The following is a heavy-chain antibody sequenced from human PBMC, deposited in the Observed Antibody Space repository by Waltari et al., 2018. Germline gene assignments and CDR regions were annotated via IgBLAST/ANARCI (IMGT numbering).Heavy chain of an antibody. CDR2: ISPDGSVK. D-gene: IGHD6-19*01. V-gene: IGHV3-74*03. CDR1: GFTFSTYW. Sequence: EVQLVESGGGLVQPGGSLRLSCAASGFTFSTYWMHWVRQAPGKGLVWISYISPDGSVKTDADSVKSRFTISRGNAKNTLYLQMNGRRAEDTAVYYCATGWSYWGQGTLVTVSS. CDR3: ATGWSY. J-gene: IGHJ4*02.